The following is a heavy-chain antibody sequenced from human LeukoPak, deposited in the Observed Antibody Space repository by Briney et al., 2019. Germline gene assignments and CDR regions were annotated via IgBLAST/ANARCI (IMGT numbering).Heavy chain of an antibody. CDR1: GGSISSYY. D-gene: IGHD3-3*01. J-gene: IGHJ5*02. V-gene: IGHV4-59*01. CDR2: IYYSGST. Sequence: SETLSLTCTVSGGSISSYYWSWIRQPPGKGLEWIGYIYYSGSTNYNPSLKSRVTISVDTSKNQFSLKLSSVTAADTAVYYCARDYDFWSGSVGGNWFDPWGQGTLVTVSS. CDR3: ARDYDFWSGSVGGNWFDP.